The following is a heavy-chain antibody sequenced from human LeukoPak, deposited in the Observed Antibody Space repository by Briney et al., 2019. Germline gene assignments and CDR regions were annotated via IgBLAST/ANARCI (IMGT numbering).Heavy chain of an antibody. V-gene: IGHV3-9*01. CDR1: GFTFDDYA. CDR3: AKGDHSSSWNEHLNWFDP. CDR2: ISWNSGSI. Sequence: GGSLRLSCAASGFTFDDYAMHWVRQAPGKGLEWVSGISWNSGSIGYADSVKGRFTISRDNAKNSLYLQMNSLRAEDTALYYCAKGDHSSSWNEHLNWFDPWGQGTLVTVSS. D-gene: IGHD6-13*01. J-gene: IGHJ5*02.